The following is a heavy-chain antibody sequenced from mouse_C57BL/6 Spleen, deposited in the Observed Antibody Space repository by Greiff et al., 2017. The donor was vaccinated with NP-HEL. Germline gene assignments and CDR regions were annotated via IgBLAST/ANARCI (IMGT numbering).Heavy chain of an antibody. J-gene: IGHJ2*01. Sequence: QVQLQQSGAELVMPGASVKLSCKASGYTFTSYWMHWVKQRPGQGLEWIGEIDPSDSYTNYNQKFKGKSTLTVDKSSSTAYMQLSSLTSEDSAVYYCARRKTDQAYFDYWGQGTTLTVSS. CDR1: GYTFTSYW. V-gene: IGHV1-69*01. CDR2: IDPSDSYT. D-gene: IGHD3-2*02. CDR3: ARRKTDQAYFDY.